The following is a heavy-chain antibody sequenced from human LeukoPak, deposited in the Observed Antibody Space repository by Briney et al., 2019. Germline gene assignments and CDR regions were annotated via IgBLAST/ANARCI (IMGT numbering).Heavy chain of an antibody. CDR2: IYTSGST. Sequence: SETLSLTCTVSGGSISSGSYYWSWIRQPAGKGLEWIGRIYTSGSTNYNPSLKSRVTISVDTSKNQFSLKLSSVPAAASAVYYYARVGGYSGYDHLFDPWGAGNLVTVSS. V-gene: IGHV4-61*02. D-gene: IGHD5-12*01. CDR1: GGSISSGSYY. J-gene: IGHJ5*02. CDR3: ARVGGYSGYDHLFDP.